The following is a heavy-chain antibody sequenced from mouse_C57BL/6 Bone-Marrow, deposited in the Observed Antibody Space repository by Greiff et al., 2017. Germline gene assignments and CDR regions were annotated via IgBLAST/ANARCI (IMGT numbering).Heavy chain of an antibody. CDR3: SRSTPFDD. J-gene: IGHJ2*01. V-gene: IGHV1-82*01. CDR2: IYTGDGDT. Sequence: QVQLQQSGPELVKPGASVKLSCKASGYAFSSSWMNWVKQRPGKGLEWIGRIYTGDGDTNYNGKFKGKATLTADKASSTAYMQLSSLTSEDSAIYFCSRSTPFDDWGQGTTRTVSS. CDR1: GYAFSSSW.